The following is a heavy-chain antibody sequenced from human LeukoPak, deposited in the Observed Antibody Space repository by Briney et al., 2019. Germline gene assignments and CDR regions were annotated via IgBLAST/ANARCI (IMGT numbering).Heavy chain of an antibody. CDR1: GFTCSSYE. CDR3: AELGITMIGGV. J-gene: IGHJ6*04. D-gene: IGHD3-10*02. V-gene: IGHV3-48*03. CDR2: ISSSGSTI. Sequence: GGSLRLSCAAYGFTCSSYEMNWVRPAPGKGLEWVSYISSSGSTIYYADSVKGRFTISRDNAKNSLYLQMNSLRAEDTAVYYCAELGITMIGGVWGKRTTVTISS.